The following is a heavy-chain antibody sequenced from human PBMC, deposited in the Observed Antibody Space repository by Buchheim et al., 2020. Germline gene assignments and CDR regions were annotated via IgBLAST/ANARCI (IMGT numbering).Heavy chain of an antibody. CDR2: VGIGGHT. CDR1: GFTFTTSP. J-gene: IGHJ2*01. D-gene: IGHD3-16*02. Sequence: EVQLLESGGGLVQPGGSPRLSCAASGFTFTTSPMSWVRQAPGKGLEWVSGVGIGGHTYYPDSVRGRLTISRENAKNSLFLQMDNLRVEDTGVYYCARAELSAESWYFDLWGPGTL. CDR3: ARAELSAESWYFDL. V-gene: IGHV3-23*01.